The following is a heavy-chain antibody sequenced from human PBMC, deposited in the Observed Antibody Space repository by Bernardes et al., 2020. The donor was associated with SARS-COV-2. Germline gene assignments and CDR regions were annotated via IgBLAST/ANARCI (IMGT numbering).Heavy chain of an antibody. CDR3: ARENTRTDSSSGGFDP. CDR1: GYTFTGYY. CDR2: INPNSGGT. J-gene: IGHJ5*02. Sequence: ASVKVSCKASGYTFTGYYMHWVRQAPGQGLEWMGWINPNSGGTNYAQKFQGRVTMTRDTSISTAYMALSRLRSDDTAVYYCARENTRTDSSSGGFDPWGQGTLVTVSS. D-gene: IGHD6-6*01. V-gene: IGHV1-2*02.